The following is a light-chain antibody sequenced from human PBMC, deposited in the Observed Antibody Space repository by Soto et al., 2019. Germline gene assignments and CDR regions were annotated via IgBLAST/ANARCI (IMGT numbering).Light chain of an antibody. CDR1: QSVSSSY. V-gene: IGKV3-20*01. CDR2: GAS. J-gene: IGKJ2*02. CDR3: QQYGSSPLCT. Sequence: EIVLTQSPGTLSLSPGERATLSCRASQSVSSSYLGWYQQKPGQAPRLLIYGASHWATGIPDRFSGSGSGTDVTLTISRLEPEDFAVYYGQQYGSSPLCTLGQGTKLE.